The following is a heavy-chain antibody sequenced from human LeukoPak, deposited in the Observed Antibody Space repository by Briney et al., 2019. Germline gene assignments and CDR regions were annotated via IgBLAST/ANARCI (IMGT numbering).Heavy chain of an antibody. V-gene: IGHV4-59*08. CDR3: AVESYENSNYSPEVPGT. J-gene: IGHJ4*02. CDR2: IYFSGTT. CDR1: GDPISANY. D-gene: IGHD3-22*01. Sequence: SETLSLTCIVSGDPISANYWNWIRRSPGKGLECIAYIYFSGTTRYNPSLQGRVTISIDTSKNHLSLKLSSVTVADTAVYYCAVESYENSNYSPEVPGTWGQGTLVTVSS.